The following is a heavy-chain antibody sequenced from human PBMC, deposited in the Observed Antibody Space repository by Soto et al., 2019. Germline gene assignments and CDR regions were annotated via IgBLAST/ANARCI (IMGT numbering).Heavy chain of an antibody. CDR2: ISAYNGNT. CDR3: ASCPYYYDSSCYYSY. D-gene: IGHD3-22*01. V-gene: IGHV1-18*01. J-gene: IGHJ4*02. Sequence: ASVKVSCKASGYTFTSYGISWVRQAPGQGLEWMGWISAYNGNTNYAQKLQGRVTMTTDTSTSTAYMELRRLRSDDAAVYYCASCPYYYDSSCYYSYWGQGTLVTVSS. CDR1: GYTFTSYG.